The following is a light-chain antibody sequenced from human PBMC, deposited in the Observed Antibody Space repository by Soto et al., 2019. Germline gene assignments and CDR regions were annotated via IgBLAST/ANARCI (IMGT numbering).Light chain of an antibody. CDR2: GAS. V-gene: IGKV3-20*01. CDR3: QQYGSSGT. CDR1: QSVDDN. J-gene: IGKJ1*01. Sequence: EIVMTQSPATLSVSPGERATLSCRASQSVDDNLAWYQQKPGQAPRLLIYGASTRATGIPDRFSGSGSGTDFTLTISRLEPEDFAVYYCQQYGSSGTFGQGTKVDIK.